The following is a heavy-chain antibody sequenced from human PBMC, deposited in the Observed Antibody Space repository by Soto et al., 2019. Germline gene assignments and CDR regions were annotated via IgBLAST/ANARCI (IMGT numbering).Heavy chain of an antibody. Sequence: QVQLVQSGAEVKKPGASVKVSCKASGYTFTSYNIHWVRQAPGQGLEWVGMINPRGFFTTYAQKFRGRVTMTGDTSTSVVYMELTNLRSEDTAMYYCARAAGRFGELFLFAPWGQGTLVSVSS. V-gene: IGHV1-46*01. CDR2: INPRGFFT. CDR3: ARAAGRFGELFLFAP. CDR1: GYTFTSYN. D-gene: IGHD3-10*01. J-gene: IGHJ5*02.